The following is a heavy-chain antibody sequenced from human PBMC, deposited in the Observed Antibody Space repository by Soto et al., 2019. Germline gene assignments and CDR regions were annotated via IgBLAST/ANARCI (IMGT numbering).Heavy chain of an antibody. CDR3: AKGWELFYYYGMDV. CDR1: GYTFTSYA. J-gene: IGHJ6*02. D-gene: IGHD1-26*01. Sequence: GASVKVCCKASGYTFTSYAMQWVRQAKGQGLEWMGWINAGNGNTKYSQKFQGRVTITRDTSTSTAYMELRSLRSDDTAVYYCAKGWELFYYYGMDVWGQGTTVTVSS. V-gene: IGHV1-3*01. CDR2: INAGNGNT.